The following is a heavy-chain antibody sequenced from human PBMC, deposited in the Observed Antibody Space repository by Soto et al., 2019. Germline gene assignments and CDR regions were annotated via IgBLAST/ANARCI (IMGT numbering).Heavy chain of an antibody. D-gene: IGHD6-19*01. CDR2: IIPIFGTA. Sequence: SVKVSCKASGGTFSSYAISWVRQAPGQGLEWMGGIIPIFGTANYAQKFQGRVTITADESTSTAYMELSSLRSEDTAVYYCASTVLYSSGWYMTQRSPRFELWRDRTLVSASS. V-gene: IGHV1-69*13. CDR3: ASTVLYSSGWYMTQRSPRFEL. CDR1: GGTFSSYA. J-gene: IGHJ5*02.